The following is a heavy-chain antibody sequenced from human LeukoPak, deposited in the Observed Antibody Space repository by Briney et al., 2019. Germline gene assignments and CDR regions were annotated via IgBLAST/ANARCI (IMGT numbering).Heavy chain of an antibody. CDR2: IYYSGTT. D-gene: IGHD3-10*01. Sequence: SETLSLTCTVSGDSTSNNIYHWGWIRQPPGKGLEWIGSIYYSGTTYYNPSLKSRVTISVDTSKNQFSLKLISVAAADTAVYHCARERRGATRRKVFNSRGQGTLAIVSS. CDR3: ARERRGATRRKVFNS. CDR1: GDSTSNNIYH. J-gene: IGHJ4*02. V-gene: IGHV4-39*07.